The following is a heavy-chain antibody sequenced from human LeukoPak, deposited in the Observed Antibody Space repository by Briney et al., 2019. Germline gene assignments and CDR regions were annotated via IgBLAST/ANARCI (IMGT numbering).Heavy chain of an antibody. V-gene: IGHV3-23*01. D-gene: IGHD2-21*02. Sequence: GGSLRLSCAASGFTFSSYAMSWVRQAPGKGLEWVSAISGRGGSTYYADSVKGRFTISRDNSKHTLYLQMNSLRAEDTAVYYCAKAMVVTAERWFDPWGQGTLVTVSS. CDR2: ISGRGGST. CDR3: AKAMVVTAERWFDP. J-gene: IGHJ5*02. CDR1: GFTFSSYA.